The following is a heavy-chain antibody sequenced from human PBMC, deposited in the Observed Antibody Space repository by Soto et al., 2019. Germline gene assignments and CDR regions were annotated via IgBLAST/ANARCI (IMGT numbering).Heavy chain of an antibody. CDR2: LIPIFGTA. Sequence: QVQLVQSGAEVKKPGSSVKVSCKASGGTFSSYSINWVRQAHGQGLEWRGELIPIFGTANYAQKFQGRVTITADESTSTAYMELSSLRSEDTAVYYCARDGGRHSGGIDYWGQGTLVTVSS. CDR1: GGTFSSYS. V-gene: IGHV1-69*01. CDR3: ARDGGRHSGGIDY. J-gene: IGHJ4*02. D-gene: IGHD1-26*01.